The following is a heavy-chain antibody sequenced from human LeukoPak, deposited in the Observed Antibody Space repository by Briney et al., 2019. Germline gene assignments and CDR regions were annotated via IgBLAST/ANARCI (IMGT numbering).Heavy chain of an antibody. CDR2: INPNSGGT. D-gene: IGHD3-22*01. Sequence: ASVKVSCKASGYTFTGYYMHWVRQAPGLGLEWMGWINPNSGGTNYAQKFQGRVTMTRDTSISTAYMELSRLRFDDTAVYYCASASDDSSGYYEVGYWGQGTLVTVSS. J-gene: IGHJ4*02. CDR3: ASASDDSSGYYEVGY. V-gene: IGHV1-2*02. CDR1: GYTFTGYY.